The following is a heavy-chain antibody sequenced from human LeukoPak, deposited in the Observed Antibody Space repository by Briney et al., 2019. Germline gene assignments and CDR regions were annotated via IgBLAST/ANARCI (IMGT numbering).Heavy chain of an antibody. V-gene: IGHV1-2*02. D-gene: IGHD3-10*01. CDR1: GYTFTGYY. Sequence: ASVKVSCKASGYTFTGYYVHWVRQAPGQGLEWMGWINPNSGGTNYAQKFRGRVTMTRETTISTAYTELSRLRSDETAVYYCARVLRGVYYFDYWGQGTLVTVSS. CDR3: ARVLRGVYYFDY. CDR2: INPNSGGT. J-gene: IGHJ4*02.